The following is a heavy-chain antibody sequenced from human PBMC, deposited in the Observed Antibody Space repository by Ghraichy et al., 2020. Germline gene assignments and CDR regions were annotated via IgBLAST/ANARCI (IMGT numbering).Heavy chain of an antibody. CDR1: GGSFSGYY. CDR3: ARPGIYGSGSYYTY. CDR2: INHSGST. J-gene: IGHJ4*02. D-gene: IGHD3-10*01. V-gene: IGHV4-34*01. Sequence: SETLSLTCAVYGGSFSGYYWSWIRQPPGKGLEWIGEINHSGSTNYNPSLKSRVTISVDTSKNQFSLKLSSVTAADTAVYYCARPGIYGSGSYYTYWGQGTLVTVSS.